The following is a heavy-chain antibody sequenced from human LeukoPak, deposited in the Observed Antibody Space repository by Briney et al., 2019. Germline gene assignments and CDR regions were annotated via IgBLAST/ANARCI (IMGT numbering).Heavy chain of an antibody. J-gene: IGHJ1*01. CDR1: GFTVSSNY. CDR2: IYSGGST. CDR3: AKDLGVAATLVEYFQH. Sequence: PGGSLRLSCAASGFTVSSNYMSWVRQAPGKGLEWVSVIYSGGSTYYADSVKGRFTISRDNSKNTLYLQMNSLRAEDTAVYYCAKDLGVAATLVEYFQHWGQGTLVTVSS. D-gene: IGHD2-15*01. V-gene: IGHV3-53*01.